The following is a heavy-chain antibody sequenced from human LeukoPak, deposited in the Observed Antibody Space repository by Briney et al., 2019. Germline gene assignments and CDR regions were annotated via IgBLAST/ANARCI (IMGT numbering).Heavy chain of an antibody. CDR2: ISSSSSTI. Sequence: GGSLRLSCAASGFTSSSYSMNWVRQAPGKGLEWVSYISSSSSTIYYADSVKGRFTISRDNAKNSLYLQMNSLRAEDTAVYYCARCLSPGYSSGWYPVDAFDIWGQGTMVTVSS. V-gene: IGHV3-48*01. CDR1: GFTSSSYS. J-gene: IGHJ3*02. D-gene: IGHD6-19*01. CDR3: ARCLSPGYSSGWYPVDAFDI.